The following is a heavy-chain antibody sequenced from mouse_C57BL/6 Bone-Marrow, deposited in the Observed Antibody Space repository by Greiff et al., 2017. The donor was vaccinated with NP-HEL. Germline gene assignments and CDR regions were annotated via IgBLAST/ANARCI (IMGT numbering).Heavy chain of an antibody. Sequence: QVQLQQPGAELVKPGASVQLSCKASGYTFTSYWMHWVKQRPGQGLEWIGMIHPNSGSTNYNEKFKSKATLTVDNSSRTAYMQLSSLTSEDSAVYYCARDSIYYGSKDYWGQGTTLTVSS. V-gene: IGHV1-64*01. J-gene: IGHJ2*01. D-gene: IGHD1-1*01. CDR3: ARDSIYYGSKDY. CDR1: GYTFTSYW. CDR2: IHPNSGST.